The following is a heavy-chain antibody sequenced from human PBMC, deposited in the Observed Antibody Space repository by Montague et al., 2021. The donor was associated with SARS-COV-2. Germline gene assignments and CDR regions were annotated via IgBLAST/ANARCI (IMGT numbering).Heavy chain of an antibody. J-gene: IGHJ4*02. V-gene: IGHV3-48*03. Sequence: SLRLSCAASGFSFSSSAMNWVRQAPGKGLEWLSYIGSSGENIDYADSVKGRFTISRDNAKNSLCLQMKSLRVEDTALYYCAKGPDGVDYWGQGTLVTVSP. CDR1: GFSFSSSA. D-gene: IGHD1-14*01. CDR3: AKGPDGVDY. CDR2: IGSSGENI.